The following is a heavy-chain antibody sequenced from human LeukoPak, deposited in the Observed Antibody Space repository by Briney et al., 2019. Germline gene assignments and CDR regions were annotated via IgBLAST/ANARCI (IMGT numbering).Heavy chain of an antibody. J-gene: IGHJ3*02. Sequence: ASVKVSCKASGYTFTSYGISWVRQAPGQGLEWMGWISAYNGNTNYAQKLQGRVTMTTDTSTSTAYMELRSLRSDDTAVYYCARDSRSEYYDFWSGPPPFDIWGQGTMVTVSS. CDR3: ARDSRSEYYDFWSGPPPFDI. D-gene: IGHD3-3*01. CDR1: GYTFTSYG. V-gene: IGHV1-18*01. CDR2: ISAYNGNT.